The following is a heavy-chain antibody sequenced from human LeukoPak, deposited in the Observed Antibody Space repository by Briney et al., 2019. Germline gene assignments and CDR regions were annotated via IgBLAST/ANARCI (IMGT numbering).Heavy chain of an antibody. CDR3: ARVGVLRYFDWLLPGAYYYYYMDV. Sequence: QTGGCLRLSSAASGFTLRSAWMSSVREAPGKGLGWVANIKQAVSVKYSVDTVNGRFTISRDNAKNSLYLQMKSLRAEDTAVYYCARVGVLRYFDWLLPGAYYYYYMDVWGKGTTVTISS. CDR2: IKQAVSVK. D-gene: IGHD3-9*01. CDR1: GFTLRSAW. J-gene: IGHJ6*03. V-gene: IGHV3-7*01.